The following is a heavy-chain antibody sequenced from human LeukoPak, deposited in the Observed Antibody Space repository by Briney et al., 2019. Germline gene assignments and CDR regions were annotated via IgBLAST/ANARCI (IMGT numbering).Heavy chain of an antibody. CDR1: GGSISSSSYY. D-gene: IGHD3-22*01. V-gene: IGHV4-39*01. Sequence: PSETLSLTCTVSGGSISSSSYYWGWIHQPPGKGLEWIGSIYYSGSTYYNPSLKSRVTISVDTSKNQFSLKLSSVTAADTAVYYCARHRTYDSSGYYYFDAFDIWGQGTMVTVSS. CDR2: IYYSGST. J-gene: IGHJ3*02. CDR3: ARHRTYDSSGYYYFDAFDI.